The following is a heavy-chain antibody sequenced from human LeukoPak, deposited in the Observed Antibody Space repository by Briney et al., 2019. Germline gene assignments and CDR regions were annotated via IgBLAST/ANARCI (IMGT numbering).Heavy chain of an antibody. Sequence: SETLSLTCTVSGGSISSHYWSWIRQPPGKGLEWIGYIYYSGSPNYNPFPKSRVTISVETSKNQFSLKLSSVTASDTAGYCCAKGEEDDWGKGTTVTVSS. CDR3: AKGEEDD. D-gene: IGHD1-26*01. V-gene: IGHV4-59*11. CDR2: IYYSGSP. CDR1: GGSISSHY. J-gene: IGHJ6*04.